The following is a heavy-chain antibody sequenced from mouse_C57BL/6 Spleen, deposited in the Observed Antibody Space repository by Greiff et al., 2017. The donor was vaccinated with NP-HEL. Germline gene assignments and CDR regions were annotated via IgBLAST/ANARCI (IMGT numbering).Heavy chain of an antibody. J-gene: IGHJ3*01. V-gene: IGHV1-64*01. CDR2: IHPNSGST. D-gene: IGHD2-3*01. Sequence: QVQLQQPGAELVKPGASVKLSCKASGYTFTSYWMHWVKQRPGQGLEWIGMIHPNSGSTNYNEKFKSKATLTVDKSSSTAYMQLSSLTSEDSAVYYCARWKGYDGYYVPAYWGQGTLVTVSA. CDR1: GYTFTSYW. CDR3: ARWKGYDGYYVPAY.